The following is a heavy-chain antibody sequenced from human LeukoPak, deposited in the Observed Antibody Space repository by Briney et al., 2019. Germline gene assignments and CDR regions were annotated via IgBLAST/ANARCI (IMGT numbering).Heavy chain of an antibody. CDR2: MNPNSGNT. J-gene: IGHJ6*02. CDR3: ALGGDRVVVPAAIQDYYYGMDV. CDR1: GYTFTSYD. Sequence: ASVKVSCKASGYTFTSYDINWVRQAPGQGLEWMGWMNPNSGNTGYAQKFQGRVTMTRNTSISTAYMELSSLRSEDTAVYYCALGGDRVVVPAAIQDYYYGMDVWDQGTTVTVSS. D-gene: IGHD2-2*02. V-gene: IGHV1-8*01.